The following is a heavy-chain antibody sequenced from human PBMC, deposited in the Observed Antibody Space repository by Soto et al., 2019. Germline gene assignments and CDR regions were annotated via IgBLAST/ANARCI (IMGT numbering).Heavy chain of an antibody. V-gene: IGHV1-69*13. Sequence: GASVKVSCKASGGTFSNSAISWVRQAPGQGLEWMGGIMPIFRTPDYAQKFQGRVTITADESTTTAYMELSGLRSDDTAVYYCVTLALGKFDDWGQGTLVTVSS. CDR1: GGTFSNSA. CDR3: VTLALGKFDD. D-gene: IGHD1-26*01. CDR2: IMPIFRTP. J-gene: IGHJ4*02.